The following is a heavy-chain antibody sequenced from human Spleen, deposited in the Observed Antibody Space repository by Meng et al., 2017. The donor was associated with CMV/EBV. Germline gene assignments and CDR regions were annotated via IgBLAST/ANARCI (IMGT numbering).Heavy chain of an antibody. D-gene: IGHD3-3*01. CDR2: ISSSGSTT. J-gene: IGHJ4*02. V-gene: IGHV3-23*01. Sequence: GGSLRLSCAASGFTFSSHNMNWVRQAPGKGLEWVSVISSSGSTTKYADSVKGRFTISRDNSKNTVYLQMNSLRAEDTALYYCAKDLNYRFLEWLLSFDYWGQGMLVTVSS. CDR3: AKDLNYRFLEWLLSFDY. CDR1: GFTFSSHN.